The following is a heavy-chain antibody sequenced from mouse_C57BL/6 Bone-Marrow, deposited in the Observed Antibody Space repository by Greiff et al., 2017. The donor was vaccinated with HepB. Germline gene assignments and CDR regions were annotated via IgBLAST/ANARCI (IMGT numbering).Heavy chain of an antibody. CDR2: INYDGSST. CDR1: GFTFSDYY. J-gene: IGHJ3*01. CDR3: ARDQSNYDWFAY. Sequence: EVQLVESEGGLVQPGSSMKLSCTASGFTFSDYYMAWVRQVPEKGLEWVANINYDGSSTYYLDSLKSRFIISRDNAKNILYLQMSSLKSEDTATYYCARDQSNYDWFAYWGQGTLVTVSA. V-gene: IGHV5-16*01. D-gene: IGHD2-5*01.